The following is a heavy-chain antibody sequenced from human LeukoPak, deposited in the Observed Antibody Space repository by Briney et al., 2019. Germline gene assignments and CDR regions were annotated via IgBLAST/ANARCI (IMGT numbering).Heavy chain of an antibody. J-gene: IGHJ3*02. CDR1: GFTFSSYS. V-gene: IGHV3-21*04. D-gene: IGHD3-3*01. CDR2: ISSSSSYI. Sequence: PGGSLRLSCAASGFTFSSYSMNWVRQAPGKGLEWVSSISSSSSYIYYADSVKGRFTISRDNAKNSLYLQMNSLRAEDTALYYCARDWSPDLEWWGDAFDIWGQGTMVTVSS. CDR3: ARDWSPDLEWWGDAFDI.